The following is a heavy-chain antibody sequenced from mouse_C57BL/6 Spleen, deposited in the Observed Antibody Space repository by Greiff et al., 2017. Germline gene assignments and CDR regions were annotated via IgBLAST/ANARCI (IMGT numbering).Heavy chain of an antibody. CDR2: INPNNGGT. J-gene: IGHJ2*01. CDR1: GYTFTDYN. Sequence: DVQLQESGPELVKPGASVKMSCKASGYTFTDYNMHWVKQSHGKSLEWIGYINPNNGGTSYNQKFKGKATLTVNKSSSTAYMELRSLTSEDSAVYYCARVTTVVFYYFDYWGQGTTLTVSS. D-gene: IGHD1-1*01. V-gene: IGHV1-22*01. CDR3: ARVTTVVFYYFDY.